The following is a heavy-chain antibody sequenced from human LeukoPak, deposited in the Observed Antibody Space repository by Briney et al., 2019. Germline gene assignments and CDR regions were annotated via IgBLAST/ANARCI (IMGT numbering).Heavy chain of an antibody. CDR1: GFTFSSYG. J-gene: IGHJ4*02. D-gene: IGHD3-10*01. CDR2: KSYDGSNK. Sequence: GGSLRLSCAASGFTFSSYGMHWVRQAPGKGLEWVAVKSYDGSNKYYADSVKGRFTISRDNSKNTLYLQMNSLRAEDTAVYYCAKESPITMVRGVMPVIDYWGQGTLVTVSS. V-gene: IGHV3-30*18. CDR3: AKESPITMVRGVMPVIDY.